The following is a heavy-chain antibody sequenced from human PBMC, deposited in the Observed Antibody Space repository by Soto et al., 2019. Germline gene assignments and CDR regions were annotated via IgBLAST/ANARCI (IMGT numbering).Heavy chain of an antibody. V-gene: IGHV4-38-2*01. CDR1: GYSISSGYY. Sequence: SETLSLTCAVSGYSISSGYYWGWIRQPPGKGVEWIGSIYHSGSTYYKPSLKSRVTISVHTSKNQFSLKLSSVTAADTAVYYCARGDRSPYYYYSSGHQSAFDIWVQGAMVTVSS. D-gene: IGHD3-22*01. CDR3: ARGDRSPYYYYSSGHQSAFDI. CDR2: IYHSGST. J-gene: IGHJ3*02.